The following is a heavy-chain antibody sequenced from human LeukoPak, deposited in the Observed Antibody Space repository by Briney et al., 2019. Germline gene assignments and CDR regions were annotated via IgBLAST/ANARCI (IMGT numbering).Heavy chain of an antibody. D-gene: IGHD5-12*01. Sequence: PGGSLRLSCAASGFTFDDYVMHWVRQAPGKGLEWVSGISWNSGSIGYADSVKGRFTISRDNAKNSLYLQMNSLRAEDTALYYCAKDMRYSGHKGLDYWGQGTLVTVSS. J-gene: IGHJ4*02. V-gene: IGHV3-9*01. CDR1: GFTFDDYV. CDR2: ISWNSGSI. CDR3: AKDMRYSGHKGLDY.